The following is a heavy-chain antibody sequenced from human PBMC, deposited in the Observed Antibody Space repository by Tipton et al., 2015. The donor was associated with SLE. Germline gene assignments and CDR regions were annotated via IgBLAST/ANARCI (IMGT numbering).Heavy chain of an antibody. Sequence: SLRLSCAASGFTFSSYAMHWVRQAPGKGLEWVALISYDGSNKYYADSVKGRFTISRDISKNTLDLQINSLRAEDTAVYYCTKLYCRSNYCCGSCGMDVWGRGTKVTVSS. CDR3: TKLYCRSNYCCGSCGMDV. D-gene: IGHD2-15*01. V-gene: IGHV3-30*14. CDR1: GFTFSSYA. J-gene: IGHJ6*02. CDR2: ISYDGSNK.